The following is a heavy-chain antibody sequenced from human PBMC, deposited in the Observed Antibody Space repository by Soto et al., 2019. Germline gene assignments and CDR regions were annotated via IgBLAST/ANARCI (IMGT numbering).Heavy chain of an antibody. V-gene: IGHV3-30*18. J-gene: IGHJ6*04. CDR3: ANSGYSYGPGLPHYAYGMDV. CDR2: ISDDGSNK. CDR1: GFSFSSYG. Sequence: GGSLRLSCAASGFSFSSYGMHWVRQAPGKGLEWVAVISDDGSNKYYADSVKGRFTISRDNSKNTLYLQMNSLRAEDTAVYYRANSGYSYGPGLPHYAYGMDVWGEGTTVTVSS. D-gene: IGHD5-18*01.